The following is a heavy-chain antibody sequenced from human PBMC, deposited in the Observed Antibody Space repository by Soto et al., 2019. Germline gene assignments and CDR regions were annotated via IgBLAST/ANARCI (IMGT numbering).Heavy chain of an antibody. V-gene: IGHV3-23*01. CDR2: IGGSTSST. CDR3: AKDLYGDYGATGED. CDR1: GLTFSSYA. J-gene: IGHJ4*02. Sequence: EVQLLESGGGSVRPGGSLRLSCAASGLTFSSYAMTWVRQAPGKGLEWVSVIGGSTSSTYYADSVKGRFTISRDNSKNTLYLQMNSMRAEDTAVYYCAKDLYGDYGATGEDWGQGTLFTVSS. D-gene: IGHD4-17*01.